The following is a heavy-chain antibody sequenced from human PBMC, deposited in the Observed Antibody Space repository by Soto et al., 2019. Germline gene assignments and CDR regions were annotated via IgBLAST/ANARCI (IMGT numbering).Heavy chain of an antibody. CDR2: IYNSGTT. D-gene: IGHD4-17*01. Sequence: QVQLQESGPGLVKPSGTLSLTCVVSGVSISGYHWGWIRQSPGKGLEWVGYIYNSGTTKYNASLESRLTISVDTSKNQFSMRLRSMTAADTAVYYCARMTTLTLYYYFDLWGRGTPVIVSS. V-gene: IGHV4-59*08. CDR3: ARMTTLTLYYYFDL. CDR1: GVSISGYH. J-gene: IGHJ2*01.